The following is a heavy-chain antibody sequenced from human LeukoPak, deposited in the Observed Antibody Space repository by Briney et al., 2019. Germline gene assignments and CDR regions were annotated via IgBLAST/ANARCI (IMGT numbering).Heavy chain of an antibody. Sequence: GGSLRLSCAASGFTVSSNYMNWVRQAPGKGLEWVSYISSSSSTIYYADSVKGRFTISRDNAKNSLYLQMNSLRDEDTAVYYCARDPSRNFGSYYYGMDVWGQGTTVTVSS. CDR3: ARDPSRNFGSYYYGMDV. J-gene: IGHJ6*02. CDR1: GFTVSSNY. D-gene: IGHD3-9*01. CDR2: ISSSSSTI. V-gene: IGHV3-48*02.